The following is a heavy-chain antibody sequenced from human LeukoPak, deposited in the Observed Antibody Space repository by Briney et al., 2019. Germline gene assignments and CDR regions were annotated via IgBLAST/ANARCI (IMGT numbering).Heavy chain of an antibody. CDR3: ARDRGTGFYYYGMDV. CDR2: ISSSGSTI. Sequence: GGSLRLSCAASGFTFSSYEMNWVRQAPGKGLEWVSYISSSGSTIYYADSVKGRFTITRDNAKNSLYLQMNSLRGEDMAVYYCARDRGTGFYYYGMDVWGQGTTVTVSS. V-gene: IGHV3-48*03. J-gene: IGHJ6*02. D-gene: IGHD1-1*01. CDR1: GFTFSSYE.